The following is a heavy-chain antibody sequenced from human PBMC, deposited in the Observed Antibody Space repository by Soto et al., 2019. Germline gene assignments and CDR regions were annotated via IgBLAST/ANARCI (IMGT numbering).Heavy chain of an antibody. CDR2: ISAYNGNP. Sequence: QVQLVQSGAEVKKPGASMKVSCKASGYTFTSYGISWVRQAPGQGLEWMGWISAYNGNPNYAQKLQGRVTMTTDTATTQGYMELRSRRSDDTAAYYCARGFPPGGEGVVAAATPNRDYGGEGTLVTVSS. V-gene: IGHV1-18*01. J-gene: IGHJ4*02. D-gene: IGHD2-15*01. CDR1: GYTFTSYG. CDR3: ARGFPPGGEGVVAAATPNRDY.